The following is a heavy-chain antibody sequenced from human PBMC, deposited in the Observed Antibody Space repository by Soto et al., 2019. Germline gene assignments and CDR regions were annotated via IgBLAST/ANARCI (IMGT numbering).Heavy chain of an antibody. J-gene: IGHJ6*03. CDR2: INAGNGNT. CDR1: GYTFTSYA. CDR3: ARQLGGVNYYYYYYMDV. D-gene: IGHD3-16*01. Sequence: ASVKVSCKASGYTFTSYAMHWVRQAPGQRLEWMGWINAGNGNTKYSQKFQGRVTITRDTSASTAYMELSSLRSEDTAVYYCARQLGGVNYYYYYYMDVWGKGTTVTVSS. V-gene: IGHV1-3*01.